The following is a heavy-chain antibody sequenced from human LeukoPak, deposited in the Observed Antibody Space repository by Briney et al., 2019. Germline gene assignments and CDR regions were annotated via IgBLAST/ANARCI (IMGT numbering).Heavy chain of an antibody. Sequence: GGSLRLSCAASGIPFSRSGMHWVRQAPGKGLDWVAFIYYDGSSKYYADSAKGRFTISRDNSKDTVYLQMNSLRAEDTAVYFCARDKGTTSIDNWGQGALVTVSS. J-gene: IGHJ4*02. CDR2: IYYDGSSK. D-gene: IGHD2/OR15-2a*01. CDR1: GIPFSRSG. V-gene: IGHV3-33*01. CDR3: ARDKGTTSIDN.